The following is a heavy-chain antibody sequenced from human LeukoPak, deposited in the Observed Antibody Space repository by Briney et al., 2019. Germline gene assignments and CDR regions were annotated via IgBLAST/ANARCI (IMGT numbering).Heavy chain of an antibody. V-gene: IGHV4-59*01. D-gene: IGHD6-13*01. CDR2: IYYSGST. CDR1: GGSISSYY. Sequence: PSETLSLTCTVSGGSISSYYWSWIRQPPGKGLEWIGYIYYSGSTNYNPSLKSRVTISVDTSKNQFSLKLSSVTAADTAVYYCARRAAAGTWGPFYFDYWGQGTLVTVSS. J-gene: IGHJ4*02. CDR3: ARRAAAGTWGPFYFDY.